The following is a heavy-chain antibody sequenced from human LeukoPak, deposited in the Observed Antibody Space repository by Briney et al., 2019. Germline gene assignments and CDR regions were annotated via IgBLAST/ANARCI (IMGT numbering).Heavy chain of an antibody. CDR2: IYYSGST. J-gene: IGHJ5*02. D-gene: IGHD3-3*01. CDR3: ARLRITIFGVVITNWFDP. CDR1: GGSISSGDYY. V-gene: IGHV4-30-4*01. Sequence: PSQTLSLTCTVSGGSISSGDYYWSWIRQPPGKGLEWIGYIYYSGSTYYNPSLKSRVTISVDTSKNQFSLKLSSVTAADTAVYYCARLRITIFGVVITNWFDPWGQGTLVTVSS.